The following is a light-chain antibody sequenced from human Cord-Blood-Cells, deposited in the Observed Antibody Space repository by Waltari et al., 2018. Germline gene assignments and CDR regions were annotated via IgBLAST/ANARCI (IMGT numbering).Light chain of an antibody. J-gene: IGKJ1*01. CDR2: GAS. V-gene: IGKV3-20*01. CDR3: QQYGSSPWT. Sequence: EIVLTQSSGTLSLSTGERPTLSCRARQSVSSSYLAWYQQKPGQAPRLLIYGASSRATGIPDRFSGSGSGTDFTLTISRLEPEEFAVYYCQQYGSSPWTFGQGTKVEIK. CDR1: QSVSSSY.